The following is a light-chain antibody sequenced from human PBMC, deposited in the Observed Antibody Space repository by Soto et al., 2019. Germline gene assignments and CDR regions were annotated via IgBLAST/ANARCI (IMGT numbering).Light chain of an antibody. CDR2: DVS. Sequence: QSVLTQPASVSGSPGQSITISCTGTSSDVGGYNYVSWYQQHPGKAPKFMIYDVSNRPSGVSNRFSGSKSGNTASLTISGLQAEDEADYYCCSYTTRNIRIIVFGNVNKVTVL. CDR3: CSYTTRNIRIIV. CDR1: SSDVGGYNY. V-gene: IGLV2-14*01. J-gene: IGLJ1*01.